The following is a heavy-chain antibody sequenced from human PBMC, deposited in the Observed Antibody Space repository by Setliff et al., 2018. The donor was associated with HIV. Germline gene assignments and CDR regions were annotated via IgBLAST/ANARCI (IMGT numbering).Heavy chain of an antibody. CDR1: GFTFSSFE. CDR3: ARDPRYCTNGVCYRYFDY. V-gene: IGHV3-48*03. D-gene: IGHD2-8*01. J-gene: IGHJ4*02. Sequence: GGSLRLSCEASGFTFSSFEMNWVRQAPGKGLEWVSYISTSGSTTYYADSVKGRSTISRDNAKNSLYLQMNSLRAEDTAVYYCARDPRYCTNGVCYRYFDYWGQGTLVTVSS. CDR2: ISTSGSTT.